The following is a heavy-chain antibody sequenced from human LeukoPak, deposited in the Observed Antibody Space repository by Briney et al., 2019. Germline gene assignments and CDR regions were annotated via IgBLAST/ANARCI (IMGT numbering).Heavy chain of an antibody. CDR2: IHTSGST. CDR3: ARVTGYTIEDYFDY. V-gene: IGHV4-4*07. Sequence: SETLSLTCTVSGGSISSYYWSWIRQPAGKGLEWIGRIHTSGSTNYNPSLKSRVTISVKTSKNQFSLKLRSVTAADTAVYYCARVTGYTIEDYFDYWGQGTLVTVSS. CDR1: GGSISSYY. J-gene: IGHJ4*02. D-gene: IGHD3-9*01.